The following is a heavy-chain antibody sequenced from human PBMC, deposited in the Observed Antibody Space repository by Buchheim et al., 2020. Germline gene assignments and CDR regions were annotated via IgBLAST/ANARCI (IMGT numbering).Heavy chain of an antibody. CDR1: GGSIGSTNSF. V-gene: IGHV4-39*07. D-gene: IGHD3-10*01. CDR3: ARDPSAYVTLVRGVDGMDV. Sequence: QLQLQESGPGLVKPSETLSLNCIVSGGSIGSTNSFWGWIRQPPGKGLEWIGSIYYSGNTYYNPSLKSRVTIPLDTSKKQLSLKLTSVTAADTAVYYCARDPSAYVTLVRGVDGMDVWGQGTT. CDR2: IYYSGNT. J-gene: IGHJ6*02.